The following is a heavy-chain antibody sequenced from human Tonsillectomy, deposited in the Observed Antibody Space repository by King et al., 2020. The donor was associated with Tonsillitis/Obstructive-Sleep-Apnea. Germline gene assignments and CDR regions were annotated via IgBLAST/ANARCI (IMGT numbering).Heavy chain of an antibody. J-gene: IGHJ6*03. CDR1: GFTVSSNY. V-gene: IGHV3-66*01. D-gene: IGHD3-3*01. CDR2: IFSGGRT. Sequence: VQLVESGGGLVQPGGSLRLSCAASGFTVSSNYMSWVRQAPGKGLEWVSVIFSGGRTYYADSVNGRFTIPRDNSKNTLYLQMNSLISEDKAGYYCARETPYDFWSGYPDYYYYYYMDVWGKGTTVTVSS. CDR3: ARETPYDFWSGYPDYYYYYYMDV.